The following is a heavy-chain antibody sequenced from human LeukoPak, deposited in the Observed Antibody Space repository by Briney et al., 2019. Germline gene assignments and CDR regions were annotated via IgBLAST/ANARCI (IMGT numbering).Heavy chain of an antibody. D-gene: IGHD2-15*01. CDR1: GYTFTSYD. CDR2: MNPNSGNT. V-gene: IGHV1-8*03. J-gene: IGHJ4*02. Sequence: ASVKVSCKASGYTFTSYDINWVRQATGQGLEWMGWMNPNSGNTGYAQKFQGRVTITRNTSISTAYMELSSLRSEDTAVYYCARGLAGSGGGDYWGQGTLVTVSS. CDR3: ARGLAGSGGGDY.